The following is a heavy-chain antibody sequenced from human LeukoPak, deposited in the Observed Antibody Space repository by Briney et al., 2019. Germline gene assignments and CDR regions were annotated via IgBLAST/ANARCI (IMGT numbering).Heavy chain of an antibody. CDR3: ASPRGPGAVYCGGDCYSYYGMDV. CDR2: ISYDGSNK. V-gene: IGHV3-30-3*01. D-gene: IGHD2-21*02. CDR1: GLTFGSYA. Sequence: GGSLRLSCAASGLTFGSYAMHWVRQAPGRGREWGAVISYDGSNKYYADSVKGRFTISRNNSKNTRYLQMNSLRAEDTAVYYCASPRGPGAVYCGGDCYSYYGMDVWGQGTTVTVSS. J-gene: IGHJ6*02.